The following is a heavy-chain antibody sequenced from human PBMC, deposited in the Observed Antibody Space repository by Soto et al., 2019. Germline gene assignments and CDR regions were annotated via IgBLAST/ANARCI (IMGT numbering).Heavy chain of an antibody. Sequence: QITLKESGPTLVEPTQTLTLTCTYSGFSLRTTGVGVGWIRQPPGKALEWLGIIYWNDDKRYSPSLKNRFTLTSDISKSQVVLTMTNMDSVDTATDYCAHTWGLHFDYWGLGTLVIVSS. CDR1: GFSLRTTGVG. CDR3: AHTWGLHFDY. D-gene: IGHD3-16*01. CDR2: IYWNDDK. J-gene: IGHJ4*02. V-gene: IGHV2-5*01.